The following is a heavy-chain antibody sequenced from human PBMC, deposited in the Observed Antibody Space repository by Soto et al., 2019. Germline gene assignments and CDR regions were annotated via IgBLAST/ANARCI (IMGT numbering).Heavy chain of an antibody. J-gene: IGHJ4*02. D-gene: IGHD2-8*01. CDR2: ISGSGGST. CDR1: GFTFSSDA. Sequence: GGSLRLSCAASGFTFSSDAMSWVRQAPGKGLEWVSSISGSGGSTYYADSVKGRFTISRDNSNNTLHLQMNSLRAEDTAVYYWAKDQDIVLMVYAIGDNSFDYWGQGTLVTVSS. V-gene: IGHV3-23*01. CDR3: AKDQDIVLMVYAIGDNSFDY.